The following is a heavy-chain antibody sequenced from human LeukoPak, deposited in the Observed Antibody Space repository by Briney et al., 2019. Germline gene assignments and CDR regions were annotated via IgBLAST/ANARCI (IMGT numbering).Heavy chain of an antibody. V-gene: IGHV3-53*01. D-gene: IGHD3-22*01. CDR2: IHSDGST. CDR3: ARDLDYFDSSGSHRRRNYFDY. CDR1: GLTVSTNY. J-gene: IGHJ4*02. Sequence: SGGSLRLSCAASGLTVSTNYMTWVRQAPGKGLEWVSIIHSDGSTYYADSVKGRFTISRDNYKNTLYLQMNSLRGEDTAMYYCARDLDYFDSSGSHRRRNYFDYWRQGTLVTVSS.